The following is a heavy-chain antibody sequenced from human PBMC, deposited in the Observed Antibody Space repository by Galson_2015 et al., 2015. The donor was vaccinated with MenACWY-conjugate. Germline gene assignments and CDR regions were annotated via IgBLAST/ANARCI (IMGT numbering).Heavy chain of an antibody. CDR3: AKDLRTIFQLVFDV. V-gene: IGHV3-23*01. D-gene: IGHD2-15*01. CDR2: ISGSGGST. Sequence: SLRLSCAGSGFRFGDYALTWVRQAPGKGLEWISTISGSGGSTYYADSVKGRFTISRDNSKNTIFLQMTSLRADDTAIYYCAKDLRTIFQLVFDVWGQGTLVTVSS. CDR1: GFRFGDYA. J-gene: IGHJ4*02.